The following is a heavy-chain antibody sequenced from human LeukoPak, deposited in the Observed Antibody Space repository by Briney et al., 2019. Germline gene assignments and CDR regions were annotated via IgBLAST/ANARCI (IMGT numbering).Heavy chain of an antibody. CDR1: GGSISSYY. Sequence: SETLSLTCTVSGGSISSYYWSWIRQPPGKGLEWIGYIYYSGSTNYNPSLKSRVTISVDTSMNQFSLKLSSVTAADTAVYYCARENWDRFYFDYWGQGTLVTVSS. CDR2: IYYSGST. V-gene: IGHV4-59*01. J-gene: IGHJ4*02. D-gene: IGHD7-27*01. CDR3: ARENWDRFYFDY.